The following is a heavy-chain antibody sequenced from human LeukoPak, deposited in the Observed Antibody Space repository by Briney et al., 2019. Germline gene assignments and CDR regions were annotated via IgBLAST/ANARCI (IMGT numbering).Heavy chain of an antibody. V-gene: IGHV3-53*01. D-gene: IGHD3-22*01. CDR2: IYSGGRT. CDR3: ARESEGYYDSSAYED. J-gene: IGHJ4*02. Sequence: PGGSLRLSCAASGFTVSSNYMSWVRQAPGKGLEWVSDIYSGGRTYYADSVKGRFTIPRDNSKNTPYLQMNSLRVEDTAVYYCARESEGYYDSSAYEDWGQGTLVTVSS. CDR1: GFTVSSNY.